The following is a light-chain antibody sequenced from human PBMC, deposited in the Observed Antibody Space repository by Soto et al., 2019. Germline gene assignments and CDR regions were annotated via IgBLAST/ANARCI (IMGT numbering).Light chain of an antibody. CDR3: MQALQIPHT. CDR2: LGS. Sequence: DIVMTQSPLSLPVTPGEPASISCRSSQSILHSNGYNYLDWYLQKPGQSPQLLIYLGSNRASGVPDRFSGSGSGTDFTLKISRVEAEDVGVYYCMQALQIPHTFGQGTKLEIK. J-gene: IGKJ2*01. CDR1: QSILHSNGYNY. V-gene: IGKV2-28*01.